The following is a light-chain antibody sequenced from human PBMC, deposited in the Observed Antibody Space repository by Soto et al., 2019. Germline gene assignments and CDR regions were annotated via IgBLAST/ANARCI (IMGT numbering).Light chain of an antibody. CDR3: QQFNSYSRT. Sequence: DIQMTQSPSTLSASVGDRVTITCRATQSVSIWLAWYQQKPGKAPKLLIYDASSLESGVPSRFSGSGSGTEFTLTISSLQPDDFATYYCQQFNSYSRTFGQGTKVEI. CDR2: DAS. J-gene: IGKJ1*01. V-gene: IGKV1-5*01. CDR1: QSVSIW.